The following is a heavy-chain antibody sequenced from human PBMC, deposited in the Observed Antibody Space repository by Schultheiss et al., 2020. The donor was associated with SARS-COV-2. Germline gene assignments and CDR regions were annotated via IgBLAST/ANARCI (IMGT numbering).Heavy chain of an antibody. V-gene: IGHV3-74*01. CDR3: AKDGRYCSGGSCYSYSGMDV. J-gene: IGHJ6*02. D-gene: IGHD2-15*01. CDR2: INSDGSST. CDR1: GFTFSSYW. Sequence: GGSLRLSCAASGFTFSSYWMHWVRQAPGKGLVWVSRINSDGSSTSYADSVKGRFTISRDNSKNTLYLQMNSLRAEDTAVYYCAKDGRYCSGGSCYSYSGMDVWGQGTTVTVSS.